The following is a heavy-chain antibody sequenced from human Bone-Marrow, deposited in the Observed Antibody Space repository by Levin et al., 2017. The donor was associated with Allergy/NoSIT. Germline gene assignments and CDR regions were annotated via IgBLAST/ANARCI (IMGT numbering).Heavy chain of an antibody. D-gene: IGHD1-26*01. CDR1: GFTVSSRH. V-gene: IGHV3-53*01. Sequence: GGSLRLSCAASGFTVSSRHMSWVRQAPGKGLEWLSFIYSDGRTHYADSVKGRFTISRDDSTNTLHLQMNSLRAEDTAVYYCARGNVGPYYFDSWGQRTLVSVSS. CDR3: ARGNVGPYYFDS. J-gene: IGHJ4*02. CDR2: IYSDGRT.